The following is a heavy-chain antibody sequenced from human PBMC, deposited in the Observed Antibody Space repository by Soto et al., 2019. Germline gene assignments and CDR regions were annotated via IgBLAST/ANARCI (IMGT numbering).Heavy chain of an antibody. J-gene: IGHJ6*02. V-gene: IGHV3-74*01. CDR3: ATDGSYAQHV. D-gene: IGHD2-2*01. CDR1: GFTFSNTW. Sequence: GGSLRLSCAASGFTFSNTWMHWVRQAPGKGLVWVSHINSDGTTTTYADSVKGRFTISRDNAKNTVHLQMNSLGAEDTAVYYCATDGSYAQHVWGQGTTVTVSS. CDR2: INSDGTTT.